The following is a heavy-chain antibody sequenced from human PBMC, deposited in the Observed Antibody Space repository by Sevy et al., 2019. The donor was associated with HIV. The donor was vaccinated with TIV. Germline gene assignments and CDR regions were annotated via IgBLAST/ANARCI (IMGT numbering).Heavy chain of an antibody. Sequence: GGYLRLSCAASGFTFSSYGMHWVRQAPGKGLEWVAVIWYDGSNKYYADSVKGRFTISRDNSKNTLYLQMNSLRAEDTAVYYCARDGDTSMVYDAFDIWGHGTMVTVSS. J-gene: IGHJ3*02. D-gene: IGHD5-18*01. CDR2: IWYDGSNK. CDR3: ARDGDTSMVYDAFDI. V-gene: IGHV3-33*01. CDR1: GFTFSSYG.